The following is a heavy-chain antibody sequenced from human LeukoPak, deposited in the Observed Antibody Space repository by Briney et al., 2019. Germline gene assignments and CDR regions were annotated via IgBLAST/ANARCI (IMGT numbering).Heavy chain of an antibody. Sequence: GGSLRLSCAASGFTFSNHNMNWVRQPPGQGLEWISYISSDTSVIYYADSVKGRFTISRDNAKNSLFLQMTSLSAEDTAVYYCARDYFWASDYWGQGTLVTVSS. V-gene: IGHV3-48*01. D-gene: IGHD2/OR15-2a*01. CDR1: GFTFSNHN. CDR3: ARDYFWASDY. CDR2: ISSDTSVI. J-gene: IGHJ4*02.